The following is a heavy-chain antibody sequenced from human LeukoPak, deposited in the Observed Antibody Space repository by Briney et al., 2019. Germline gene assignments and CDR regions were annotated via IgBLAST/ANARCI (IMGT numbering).Heavy chain of an antibody. J-gene: IGHJ5*02. CDR2: INHSGST. D-gene: IGHD3-22*01. CDR3: ARESSGYYLRFWFDP. V-gene: IGHV4-34*01. CDR1: GGSFSGYY. Sequence: SETLSLTCAVYGGSFSGYYWSWIRQPPGKGLEWIGEINHSGSTNYNPSPKSRVTISVDTSKNQFSLKLSSVTAADTAVYYCARESSGYYLRFWFDPWGQGTLVTVSS.